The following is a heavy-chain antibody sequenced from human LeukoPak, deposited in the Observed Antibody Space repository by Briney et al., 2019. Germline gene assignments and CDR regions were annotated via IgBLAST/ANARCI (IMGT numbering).Heavy chain of an antibody. J-gene: IGHJ4*02. CDR3: ARDHDGGIDY. CDR2: IYHSGST. D-gene: IGHD4-23*01. Sequence: SQTLSLTCAVSGGSISSGGYSWSWIRQPPGKGLEWIGYIYHSGSTYYNPSLKSRATISVDRSKNQFSLKLSSVTAADTAVYYCARDHDGGIDYWGQGTLVTVSS. V-gene: IGHV4-30-2*01. CDR1: GGSISSGGYS.